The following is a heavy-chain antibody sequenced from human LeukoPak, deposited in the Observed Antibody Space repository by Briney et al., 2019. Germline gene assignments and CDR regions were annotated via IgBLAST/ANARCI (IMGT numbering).Heavy chain of an antibody. CDR3: ARDLDYYGSGSYYYFES. J-gene: IGHJ4*02. V-gene: IGHV4-39*07. CDR1: GGSISSSSYY. Sequence: SETLSLTCTVSGGSISSSSYYWGWIRQPPGKGLDWIGSIYHSGSTHYNPSLKSRVTLSVDTSKNQFSLKLSSVTAADTAVYYCARDLDYYGSGSYYYFESWGQGTLVTVSS. CDR2: IYHSGST. D-gene: IGHD3-10*01.